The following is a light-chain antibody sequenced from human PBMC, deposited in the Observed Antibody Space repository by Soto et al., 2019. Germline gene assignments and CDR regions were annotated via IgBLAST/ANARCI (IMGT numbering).Light chain of an antibody. Sequence: EIVLTQSPGTLSLSPGERATLSCGASQSVSSNYLAWYQQKPDQGPRLLIYGASSRATAIPDRFSGSGSGTDFTLTITRLEPEDFAVYYCQQYGTSPLTFGGGTKIEIK. J-gene: IGKJ4*01. CDR1: QSVSSNY. V-gene: IGKV3-20*01. CDR2: GAS. CDR3: QQYGTSPLT.